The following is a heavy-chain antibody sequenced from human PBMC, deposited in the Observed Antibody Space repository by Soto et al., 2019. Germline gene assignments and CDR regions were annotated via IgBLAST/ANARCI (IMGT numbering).Heavy chain of an antibody. V-gene: IGHV1-3*01. CDR3: ARGKGMEENYYVYGLDI. D-gene: IGHD1-1*01. CDR2: INGGTGQT. Sequence: QVQVVQSGAEVKKPGASVKISCKASGYTFSTHAMHWVRQAPGQSLEWMGWINGGTGQTKHSHRFQDRISITRDTSARTSYMEWSSLRSEDTAVYYCARGKGMEENYYVYGLDIWGQGTTVTVSS. J-gene: IGHJ6*02. CDR1: GYTFSTHA.